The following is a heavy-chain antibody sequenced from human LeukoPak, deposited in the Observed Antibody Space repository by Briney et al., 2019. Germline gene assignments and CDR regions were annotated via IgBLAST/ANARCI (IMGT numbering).Heavy chain of an antibody. Sequence: GRSLRLSCAASEFTFSSYAMHWVRQAPGKGLEWVAVMSYDGSNKYYADSVKGRFTISRDNSKNTLYLQMNSLRAEDTAVYYCARAGGDGYNYVGWYFDLWGRGTLVTVSS. V-gene: IGHV3-30-3*01. CDR2: MSYDGSNK. J-gene: IGHJ2*01. CDR3: ARAGGDGYNYVGWYFDL. CDR1: EFTFSSYA. D-gene: IGHD5-24*01.